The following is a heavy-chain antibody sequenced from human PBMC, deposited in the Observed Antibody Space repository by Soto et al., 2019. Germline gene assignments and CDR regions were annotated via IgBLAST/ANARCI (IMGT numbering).Heavy chain of an antibody. D-gene: IGHD6-19*01. CDR2: ISAYNGNT. CDR1: GYTFTSYG. V-gene: IGHV1-18*01. Sequence: GASVKVSCKASGYTFTSYGISWVRQAPGQGLEWMGWISAYNGNTNYAQKLQGRVTMTTDTSTSTAYMELRSLRSDDTAVYYCARDVGGGALAGPRALFDFRARGTLVTGSA. CDR3: ARDVGGGALAGPRALFDF. J-gene: IGHJ1*01.